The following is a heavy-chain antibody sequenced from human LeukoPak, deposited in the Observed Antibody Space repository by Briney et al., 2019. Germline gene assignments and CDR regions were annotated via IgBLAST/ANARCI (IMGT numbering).Heavy chain of an antibody. J-gene: IGHJ4*02. CDR3: ARDPHFTIAVEYSPGGAY. Sequence: GGSLRLSCAASGFTFSSYSMNWVRQAPGKGLEWVSSISSSSSYIYYADSVKGRFTISRDNAKNSLYLQMNSLRAEDTAVYYCARDPHFTIAVEYSPGGAYWGQGTLVTVSS. CDR2: ISSSSSYI. D-gene: IGHD6-19*01. CDR1: GFTFSSYS. V-gene: IGHV3-21*01.